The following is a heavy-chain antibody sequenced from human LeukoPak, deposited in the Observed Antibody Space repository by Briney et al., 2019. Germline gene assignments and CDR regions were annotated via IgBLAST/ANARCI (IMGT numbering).Heavy chain of an antibody. J-gene: IGHJ5*02. CDR1: GLIVSNHW. V-gene: IGHV3-7*03. Sequence: GGSLRLSCVASGLIVSNHWMSWVRQAPGKGLEWVANIKEDRGREYYMDSVKGRFTISKDSAKNSLYLQMNSLRVEDAAMYYCASLDTAKQPLANHWGQGTLVTVSS. D-gene: IGHD5-18*01. CDR2: IKEDRGRE. CDR3: ASLDTAKQPLANH.